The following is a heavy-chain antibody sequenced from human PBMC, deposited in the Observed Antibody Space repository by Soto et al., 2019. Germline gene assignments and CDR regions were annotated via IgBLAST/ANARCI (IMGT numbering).Heavy chain of an antibody. Sequence: QVQLVQSGAEVKKPGSSVKVSCKASGGTFSSYAISWVRQAPGQGLEWMGGIIPIFGTANYAQKFQGRVTITADESTGTAYRELSSLRSEDTAVYYCARERTYYYDSSGFDGAFDIWGQGTMVTVSS. CDR3: ARERTYYYDSSGFDGAFDI. CDR1: GGTFSSYA. D-gene: IGHD3-22*01. CDR2: IIPIFGTA. J-gene: IGHJ3*02. V-gene: IGHV1-69*12.